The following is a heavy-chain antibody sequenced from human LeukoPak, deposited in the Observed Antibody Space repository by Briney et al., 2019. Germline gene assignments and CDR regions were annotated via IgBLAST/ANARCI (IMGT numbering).Heavy chain of an antibody. CDR1: GFTVSSNY. D-gene: IGHD3-22*01. V-gene: IGHV3-53*01. CDR2: IYSGGST. CDR3: ARVFYYYDSSGYYP. J-gene: IGHJ5*02. Sequence: SGGSLRLSCAASGFTVSSNYMSWVRQAPGKGLEWVSVIYSGGSTYYADSVKGRFTISRDNSKNTLYLQMNSLRAEDTAVYYCARVFYYYDSSGYYPWGQGTLVTVSS.